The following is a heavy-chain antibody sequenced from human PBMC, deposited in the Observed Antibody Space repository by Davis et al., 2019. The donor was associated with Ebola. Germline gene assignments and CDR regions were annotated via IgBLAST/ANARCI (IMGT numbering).Heavy chain of an antibody. CDR1: GFTFSSYN. D-gene: IGHD1-1*01. J-gene: IGHJ4*02. CDR3: ARDLDWVVYDY. Sequence: HTGGSLRLSCAASGFTFSSYNMHWVRKAPGKGLVWVSRINDDGSNTRYGDSVKGRFTISRDNAKNTLYLQMNSLRVEDTAIYYCARDLDWVVYDYWGQGTLVTVSS. CDR2: INDDGSNT. V-gene: IGHV3-74*01.